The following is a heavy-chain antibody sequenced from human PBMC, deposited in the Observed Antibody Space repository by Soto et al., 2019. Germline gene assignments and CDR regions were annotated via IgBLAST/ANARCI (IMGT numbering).Heavy chain of an antibody. CDR3: AKSLGYCSSTSCYHVYFQH. CDR2: ISGSGGST. J-gene: IGHJ1*01. CDR1: GFTFSSYA. Sequence: EVQLLESGGGLVQPGGSLRLSCAASGFTFSSYAMSWVRQAPGKGLEWVSAISGSGGSTYYADSVKGRFTISRDNSKNTLYLQMNSLRAEDTAVYYCAKSLGYCSSTSCYHVYFQHWGQGTLVTVSS. V-gene: IGHV3-23*01. D-gene: IGHD2-2*01.